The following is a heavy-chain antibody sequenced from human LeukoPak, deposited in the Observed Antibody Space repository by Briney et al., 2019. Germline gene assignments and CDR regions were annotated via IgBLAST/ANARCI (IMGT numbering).Heavy chain of an antibody. Sequence: GGSLRLSCAASGFTFSSYEMNWVRQAPGKGLEWVSYISSSGNTQHYPDSVKGRFTISRDNSKNTLYLQMNSLRAEDAAVYYCAKDPIAVAGNNYYGMDVWGQGTTVTVSS. D-gene: IGHD6-19*01. V-gene: IGHV3-48*03. CDR3: AKDPIAVAGNNYYGMDV. CDR1: GFTFSSYE. J-gene: IGHJ6*02. CDR2: ISSSGNTQ.